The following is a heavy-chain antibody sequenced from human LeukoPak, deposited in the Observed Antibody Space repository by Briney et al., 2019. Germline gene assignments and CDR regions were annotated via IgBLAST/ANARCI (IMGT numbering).Heavy chain of an antibody. CDR3: ARDQHGGNYDY. CDR1: GGSISSYY. D-gene: IGHD4-23*01. CDR2: IYYSGST. V-gene: IGHV4-59*01. J-gene: IGHJ4*02. Sequence: SETLSLTCTVSGGSISSYYWSWIRQPPGKGLEWIGYIYYSGSTNYNPSLKSRVTISVDTSKNQFSLKLSSVTAADTAVYYCARDQHGGNYDYWGQGTLVTASS.